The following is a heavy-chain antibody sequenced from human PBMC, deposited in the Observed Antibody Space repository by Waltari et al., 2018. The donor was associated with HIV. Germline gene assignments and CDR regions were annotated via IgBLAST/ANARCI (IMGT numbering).Heavy chain of an antibody. D-gene: IGHD3-10*01. V-gene: IGHV3-23*01. CDR2: KRSSGGDA. J-gene: IGHJ2*01. CDR1: GFNFRTSA. CDR3: ARSGVGQGQVRDGAMDL. Sequence: EVDILESGGGLTQSGGSLRLYCVTSGFNFRTSAMSWVRQAPGKGLESFSGKRSSGGDASYSDYVKGRFTIAGDNAKATVYLQRRSLGDEDAYLCFGARSGVGQGQVRDGAMDLWGRGTPVTVSS.